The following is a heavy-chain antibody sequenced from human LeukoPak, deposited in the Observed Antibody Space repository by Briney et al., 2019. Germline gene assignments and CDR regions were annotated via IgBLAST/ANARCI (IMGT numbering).Heavy chain of an antibody. CDR3: ARAESTVQPLVG. CDR1: GGTFSSYA. CDR2: IIPIFGTA. J-gene: IGHJ4*02. D-gene: IGHD1-26*01. V-gene: IGHV1-69*05. Sequence: SVKVSCKASGGTFSSYAISWVRQAPGQGLEWMGGIIPIFGTAKYAQKFQRRVTITTDESTSTAYMELSSLRSEDTAVYYCARAESTVQPLVGWGQGTLVTVSS.